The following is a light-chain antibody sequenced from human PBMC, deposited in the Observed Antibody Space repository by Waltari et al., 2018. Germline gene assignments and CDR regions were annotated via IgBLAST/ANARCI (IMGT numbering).Light chain of an antibody. Sequence: SSELTQDPAVSVALGQAVKITCQGYSLRAYAASWDQQKPGQAPVLVLYGKSTRPSGIPVRFSGSSSGNIASLTIIGAQAEDEADYYCNSRDTSGNHYVLFGGGTRLTVL. CDR2: GKS. J-gene: IGLJ2*01. CDR1: SLRAYA. CDR3: NSRDTSGNHYVL. V-gene: IGLV3-19*01.